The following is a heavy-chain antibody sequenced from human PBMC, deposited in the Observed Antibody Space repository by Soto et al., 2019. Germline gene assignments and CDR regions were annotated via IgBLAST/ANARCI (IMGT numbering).Heavy chain of an antibody. CDR2: INHSGST. J-gene: IGHJ6*03. V-gene: IGHV4-34*01. CDR3: ARGGLRYRPYYYYYMDV. Sequence: SETLSLTCAVYGGSFSGYYWSWIRQPPGKGLEWIGEINHSGSTNYNPSLKSRVTISVDTSKNQFSLKLSSVTAADTAVYYCARGGLRYRPYYYYYMDVWGKGTTVTVSS. D-gene: IGHD3-9*01. CDR1: GGSFSGYY.